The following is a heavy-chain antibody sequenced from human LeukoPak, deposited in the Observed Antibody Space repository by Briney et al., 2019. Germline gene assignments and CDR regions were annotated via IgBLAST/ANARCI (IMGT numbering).Heavy chain of an antibody. CDR2: INPNSGGT. V-gene: IGHV1-2*02. D-gene: IGHD6-19*01. CDR3: ARDRVTRQWLSPGWFDP. CDR1: GYTFTGYY. Sequence: ASVKVSCKASGYTFTGYYMRWVRQAPGQGLEWMGWINPNSGGTNYAQKFQGRVTMTRDTSISTAYMELSRLRSDDTAVYYCARDRVTRQWLSPGWFDPWGQGTLVTVSS. J-gene: IGHJ5*02.